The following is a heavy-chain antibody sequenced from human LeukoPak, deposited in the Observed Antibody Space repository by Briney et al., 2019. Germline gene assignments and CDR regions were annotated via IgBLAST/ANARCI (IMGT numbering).Heavy chain of an antibody. CDR3: AKSSDRPLWYFDL. CDR1: GFTFNNYA. Sequence: GGPLRLSCAASGFTFNNYAMNWVRQAPGKGLEWVSTVPANGANTYYADSLKGRFTISRDNSKSTLYLQMNSLRAEDTAVYYCAKSSDRPLWYFDLWGRGTLVTVSS. J-gene: IGHJ2*01. V-gene: IGHV3-23*01. D-gene: IGHD6-19*01. CDR2: VPANGANT.